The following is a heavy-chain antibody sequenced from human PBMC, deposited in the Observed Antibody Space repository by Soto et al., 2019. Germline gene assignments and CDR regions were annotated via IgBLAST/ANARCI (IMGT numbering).Heavy chain of an antibody. CDR2: INGDGTTT. CDR3: VRSREGYNLGADY. J-gene: IGHJ4*02. Sequence: EAQLVESGGGLVQPGGSLRLSCAASGFTFSGYWMHWVRQAPERGLVWVSRINGDGTTTHYADSVKGRFTISRDNAKNTLYLQMSSLRTEGTAVYSWVRSREGYNLGADYWGQGTRVPVSS. D-gene: IGHD5-12*01. V-gene: IGHV3-74*01. CDR1: GFTFSGYW.